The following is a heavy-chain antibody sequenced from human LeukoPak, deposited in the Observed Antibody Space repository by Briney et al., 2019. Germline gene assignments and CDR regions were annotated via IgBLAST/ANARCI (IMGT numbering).Heavy chain of an antibody. J-gene: IGHJ4*02. Sequence: SETLSLTCAVYGGSFSGYYWSWIRQPPGKGLEWIGEINHSGSTNYNPSLKSRVTILVDTPKIQFFLRLSSVTAADTAVYYCARLNEQLGTFDYWGQGTLVTVSS. D-gene: IGHD6-6*01. V-gene: IGHV4-34*01. CDR1: GGSFSGYY. CDR3: ARLNEQLGTFDY. CDR2: INHSGST.